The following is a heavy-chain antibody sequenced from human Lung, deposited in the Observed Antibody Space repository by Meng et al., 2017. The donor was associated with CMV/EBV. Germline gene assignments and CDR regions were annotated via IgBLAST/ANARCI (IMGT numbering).Heavy chain of an antibody. J-gene: IGHJ6*02. D-gene: IGHD1-14*01. Sequence: LXCTVSGGSITSYYWSWIRQPPGKGLEWIAYMYYSRDASYNPSLRSRVTVSVDTSKSQFSLQLSSVTAADTAVYYCARDWQGGAEPYGMDVWGQGXTVTGS. CDR3: ARDWQGGAEPYGMDV. V-gene: IGHV4-59*01. CDR1: GGSITSYY. CDR2: MYYSRDA.